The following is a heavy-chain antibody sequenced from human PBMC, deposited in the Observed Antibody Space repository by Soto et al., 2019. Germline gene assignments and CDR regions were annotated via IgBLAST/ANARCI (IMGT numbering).Heavy chain of an antibody. J-gene: IGHJ5*02. CDR2: IYHSGST. CDR3: ARDTTIFGVVTYNWFDP. V-gene: IGHV4-4*02. CDR1: GGSISSSNW. Sequence: SSETLSLTCAVSGGSISSSNWWSWVRQPPGKGLEWIGEIYHSGSTNYNPSLKSRVTISVDKSKNQFSLKLSSVTAADTAVYYCARDTTIFGVVTYNWFDPWGQGTLVTVSS. D-gene: IGHD3-3*01.